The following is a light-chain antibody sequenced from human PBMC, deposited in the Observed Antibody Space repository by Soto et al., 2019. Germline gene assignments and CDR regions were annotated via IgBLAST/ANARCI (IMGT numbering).Light chain of an antibody. CDR1: SSDVGSYNL. J-gene: IGLJ2*01. Sequence: QSALTQPDSVSGSPGQSITISCTGTSSDVGSYNLVSWYQQHPGKAPKLLIYEGSERPSGVSNRFSGSKSGNTASLTISGLQAEDEADYYCCSYAGSSTFVVFGGGTKATVL. CDR3: CSYAGSSTFVV. CDR2: EGS. V-gene: IGLV2-23*03.